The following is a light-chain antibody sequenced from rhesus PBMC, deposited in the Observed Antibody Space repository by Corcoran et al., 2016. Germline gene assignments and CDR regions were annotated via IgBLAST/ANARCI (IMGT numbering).Light chain of an antibody. V-gene: IGKV1-22*01. CDR1: QGISSW. Sequence: DIQMTQSPSSLSASVGDTVTITCRASQGISSWLAWYQQKPGKAPKLLVYKASSLQSGVPLRFSGSGSGTDFRRTISSLQSEDFATYYCQQYYSRPYSFGQGTKVESK. CDR3: QQYYSRPYS. CDR2: KAS. J-gene: IGKJ2*01.